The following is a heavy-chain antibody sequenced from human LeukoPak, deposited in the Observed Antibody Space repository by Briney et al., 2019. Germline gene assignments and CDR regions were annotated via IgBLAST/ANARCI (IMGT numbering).Heavy chain of an antibody. CDR3: ARAPVGAISFWFDP. Sequence: PSGTLSLTCAVSGGSISSSNWWSWVRQPPGKGLEWIGEIYHSGSTNYNPSLKSRVTISVDKSKNQFSLKLSSVTAADTAVYYCARAPVGAISFWFDPWGQGTLVIVSS. D-gene: IGHD1-26*01. CDR2: IYHSGST. V-gene: IGHV4-4*02. J-gene: IGHJ5*02. CDR1: GGSISSSNW.